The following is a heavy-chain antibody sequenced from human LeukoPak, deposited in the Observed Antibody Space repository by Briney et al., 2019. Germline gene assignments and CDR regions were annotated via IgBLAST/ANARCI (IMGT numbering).Heavy chain of an antibody. D-gene: IGHD1-26*01. V-gene: IGHV1-18*01. CDR2: INAYNGNT. CDR1: GYTFTTYG. CDR3: ARGERYSGSYHYYYYYYMDV. J-gene: IGHJ6*03. Sequence: ASVKVSCKASGYTFTTYGISWVRQAPGQGLEWMGWINAYNGNTNYAQKLQGRVTMTADTSTSTSYMELRSLRSDDTAVYYCARGERYSGSYHYYYYYYMDVWGKGTTVTISS.